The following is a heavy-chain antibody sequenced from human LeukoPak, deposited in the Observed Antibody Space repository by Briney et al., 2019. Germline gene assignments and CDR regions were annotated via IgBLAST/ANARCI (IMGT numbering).Heavy chain of an antibody. J-gene: IGHJ6*02. CDR3: ARAKVASYSSGWYDYYYYGMDV. V-gene: IGHV1-2*04. CDR2: INPNSGGT. D-gene: IGHD6-19*01. Sequence: ASVKVSCKASGYTFTSYYMHWVRQAPGQGLEWMGWINPNSGGTNYAQKFQGWVTMTRDTSISTAYMELSRLRSDDTAVYYCARAKVASYSSGWYDYYYYGMDVWGQGTTVTVSS. CDR1: GYTFTSYY.